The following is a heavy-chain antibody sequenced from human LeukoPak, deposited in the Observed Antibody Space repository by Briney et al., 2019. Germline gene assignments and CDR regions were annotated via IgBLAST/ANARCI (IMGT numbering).Heavy chain of an antibody. D-gene: IGHD3-10*01. Sequence: GGSLRLSGTASGFTFGDYAMSWVGQAPGKGLEWVGFIRSKAYGGTTEYAASVKGRFTISRDDSKSIAYLQMNSLKTEDTAVYYCTRVQMVRGVIIVHYYYYMDVWGKGTTVTISS. J-gene: IGHJ6*03. CDR1: GFTFGDYA. CDR2: IRSKAYGGTT. CDR3: TRVQMVRGVIIVHYYYYMDV. V-gene: IGHV3-49*04.